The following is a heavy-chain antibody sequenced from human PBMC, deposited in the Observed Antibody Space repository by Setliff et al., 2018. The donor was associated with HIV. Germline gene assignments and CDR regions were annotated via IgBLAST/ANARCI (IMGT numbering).Heavy chain of an antibody. D-gene: IGHD4-4*01. CDR2: FDPQDGET. V-gene: IGHV1-24*01. CDR3: ARAYSNSYYYYYYMDV. CDR1: GYTLTEVS. Sequence: ASVKVSCKISGYTLTEVSIHWVRQAPGKGLEWMGYFDPQDGETVYAQKFQGRVTLTEDTSTGMAYMELSGLRSEDTAVYYCARAYSNSYYYYYYMDVWGKGTTVTVSS. J-gene: IGHJ6*03.